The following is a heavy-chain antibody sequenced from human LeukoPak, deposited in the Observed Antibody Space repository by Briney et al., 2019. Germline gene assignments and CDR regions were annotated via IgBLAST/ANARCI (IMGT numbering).Heavy chain of an antibody. CDR2: TYYRSKWYN. D-gene: IGHD6-13*01. V-gene: IGHV6-1*01. CDR1: GDSVSGNSAA. J-gene: IGHJ4*02. Sequence: SQTLSLTCAISGDSVSGNSAAWNWIRQSPSRGLEWLGRTYYRSKWYNDYAVSVKSRITINPDTSKNQFSLQLNSVTPEDTAVYYCARDLRSPRYSSSWRFDYWGQGTLVTVSS. CDR3: ARDLRSPRYSSSWRFDY.